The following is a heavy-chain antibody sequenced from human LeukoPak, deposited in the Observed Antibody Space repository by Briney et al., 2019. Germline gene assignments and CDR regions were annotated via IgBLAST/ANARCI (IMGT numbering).Heavy chain of an antibody. CDR2: IYYSGST. CDR1: GGSISSYY. V-gene: IGHV4-59*01. CDR3: ARVYYDSSGMPLDY. J-gene: IGHJ4*02. D-gene: IGHD3-22*01. Sequence: SETLSLTXTVSGGSISSYYWSWIRQPPGKGLEWIGYIYYSGSTNYNPSLKSRVTISVDTSKNQFSLKLSSVTAADTAVYYCARVYYDSSGMPLDYWGQRTLVTVSS.